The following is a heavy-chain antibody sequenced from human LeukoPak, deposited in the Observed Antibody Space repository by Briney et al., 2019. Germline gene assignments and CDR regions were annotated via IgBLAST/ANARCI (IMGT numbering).Heavy chain of an antibody. V-gene: IGHV1-69*13. J-gene: IGHJ4*02. CDR1: GGTFSSYA. Sequence: GASVKVSCKASGGTFSSYAISWVRQAPGQGLEWMGGIIPIFGTANYAQKSQGRVTITADEPTSTAYMELRSLRSDDTAVYYCARDGTSYMIAYWGQGTLVTVSS. CDR2: IIPIFGTA. D-gene: IGHD1-14*01. CDR3: ARDGTSYMIAY.